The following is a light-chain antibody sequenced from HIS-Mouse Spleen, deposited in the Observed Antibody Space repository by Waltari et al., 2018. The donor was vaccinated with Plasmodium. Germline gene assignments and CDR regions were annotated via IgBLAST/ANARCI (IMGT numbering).Light chain of an antibody. CDR2: EDS. V-gene: IGLV3-10*01. CDR1: ALPKKY. J-gene: IGLJ3*02. Sequence: SYELTPPPSVSVSPGQTARITCSGDALPKKYAYWYQQKSGQAPVLVFYEDSKRPSGIPERFSGSSSGTMATLTISGAQVEDEADYYCYSTDSSGNHRVFGGGTKLTVL. CDR3: YSTDSSGNHRV.